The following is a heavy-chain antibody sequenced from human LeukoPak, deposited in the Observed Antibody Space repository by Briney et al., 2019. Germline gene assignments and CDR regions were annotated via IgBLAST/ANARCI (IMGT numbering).Heavy chain of an antibody. CDR3: ARGHGYYDFWSRIPHFDY. CDR2: INHSGST. CDR1: GGSFSGYY. J-gene: IGHJ4*02. V-gene: IGHV4-34*01. Sequence: PSETLSLTCAVYGGSFSGYYWSWIRQPPGKGLEWIGEINHSGSTNYNPSLKSRVTISVDTSKNQFSLKLSSVTAADTAVYYCARGHGYYDFWSRIPHFDYWGQGTLVTVSS. D-gene: IGHD3-3*01.